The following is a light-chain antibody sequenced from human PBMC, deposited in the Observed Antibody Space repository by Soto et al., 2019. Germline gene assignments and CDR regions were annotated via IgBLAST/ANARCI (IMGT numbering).Light chain of an antibody. V-gene: IGLV1-40*01. J-gene: IGLJ1*01. CDR2: GNS. Sequence: QAVVTQPPSVSGAPGQRVTISCTGSSSNIGAGYDVHWYQQLPGTAPKLLIYGNSNRPSGVPDRFSGSKSGTSASRAITGLQAEDEADYYCQSYDSSLTGPKVFGTGTKVTVL. CDR1: SSNIGAGYD. CDR3: QSYDSSLTGPKV.